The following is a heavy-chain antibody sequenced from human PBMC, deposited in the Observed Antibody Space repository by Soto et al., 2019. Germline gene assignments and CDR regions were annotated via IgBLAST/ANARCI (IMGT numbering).Heavy chain of an antibody. CDR3: ARHGEYRGYDYYYYYYMDV. CDR1: GYSFTSYW. J-gene: IGHJ6*03. V-gene: IGHV5-51*01. Sequence: GESLKISCKGSGYSFTSYWIGWVRQMPGKGLEWMGIIYPGDSDTRYSPSFQGQVTISADKSISTAYLQWSSLKASDTAMYYCARHGEYRGYDYYYYYYMDVWGKGTTVTVSS. D-gene: IGHD5-12*01. CDR2: IYPGDSDT.